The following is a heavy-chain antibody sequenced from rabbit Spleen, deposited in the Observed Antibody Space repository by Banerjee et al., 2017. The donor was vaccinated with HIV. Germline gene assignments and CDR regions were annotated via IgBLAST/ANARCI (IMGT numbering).Heavy chain of an antibody. J-gene: IGHJ3*01. V-gene: IGHV1S45*01. D-gene: IGHD4-1*01. CDR3: ARDLTDVIGWNFGW. CDR2: IDAGVKGTT. Sequence: QEQLVESGGGLVKPEGSLTLTCKASGFSFSSNWICWVRQAPGKGLEWIACIDAGVKGTTYYASWAKGRFAVSKTSPTTVTLQMTSLTAADTATYFCARDLTDVIGWNFGWWGQGTLVTVS. CDR1: GFSFSSNW.